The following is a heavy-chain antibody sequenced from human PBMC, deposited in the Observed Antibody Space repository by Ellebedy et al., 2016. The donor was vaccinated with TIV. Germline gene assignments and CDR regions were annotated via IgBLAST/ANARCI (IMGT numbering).Heavy chain of an antibody. D-gene: IGHD3-9*01. CDR1: GLTVSRNY. Sequence: PGGSLRLSCAASGLTVSRNYMYWVRQAPGKGLEWVSLINSDDATHYADSVKGRFTISRDNFKNTLFLQMSSLRVEDTAVYYCARGLAFDYWGRGTLVTVSS. CDR2: INSDDAT. CDR3: ARGLAFDY. V-gene: IGHV3-66*01. J-gene: IGHJ4*02.